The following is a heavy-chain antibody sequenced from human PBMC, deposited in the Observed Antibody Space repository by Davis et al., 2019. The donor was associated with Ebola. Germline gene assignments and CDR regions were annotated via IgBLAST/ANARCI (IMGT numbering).Heavy chain of an antibody. CDR2: ISSSSSTI. J-gene: IGHJ4*02. Sequence: GESLKISCAASGFTFSSYSMNWVRQAPGKGLEWVSYISSSSSTIYYADSVKGRFTISRDNAKNSLYLQMNSLRAEDTALYYCAKGPLRFLEWLFDYWGQGTLVTVSS. CDR1: GFTFSSYS. D-gene: IGHD3-3*01. CDR3: AKGPLRFLEWLFDY. V-gene: IGHV3-48*01.